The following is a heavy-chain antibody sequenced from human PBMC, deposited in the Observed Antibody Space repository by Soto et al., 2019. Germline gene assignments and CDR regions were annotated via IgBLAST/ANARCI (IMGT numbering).Heavy chain of an antibody. J-gene: IGHJ6*02. CDR3: ARDRCSGGSCYYYYYGMDV. D-gene: IGHD2-15*01. Sequence: GGSLRLSCAASGFTVSSNYMSRVRPAPGKGLEWVSVIYSGGSTYYADSVKGRFTISRDNSKNTLYLQMNSLRAEDTAVYYCARDRCSGGSCYYYYYGMDVWGQETTVTVSS. CDR1: GFTVSSNY. V-gene: IGHV3-66*01. CDR2: IYSGGST.